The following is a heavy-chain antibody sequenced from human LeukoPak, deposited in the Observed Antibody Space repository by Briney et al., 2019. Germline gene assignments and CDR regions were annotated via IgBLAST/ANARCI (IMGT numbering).Heavy chain of an antibody. CDR1: GFTFSSYS. V-gene: IGHV3-7*01. Sequence: GGSLRLSCAASGFTFSSYSMNWVRQAPGKRPEWVANIKQDGSEKYYVDSVKGRLTISRDNAETSLHLQMNSLRAEDTAVYYCARGGNHGDYWYFDLWGRGTLVTVSS. J-gene: IGHJ2*01. CDR3: ARGGNHGDYWYFDL. CDR2: IKQDGSEK. D-gene: IGHD4-17*01.